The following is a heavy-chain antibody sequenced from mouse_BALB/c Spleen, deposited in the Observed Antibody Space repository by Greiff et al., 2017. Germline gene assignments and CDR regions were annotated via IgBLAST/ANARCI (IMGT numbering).Heavy chain of an antibody. CDR2: IWTGGGT. CDR3: VRDRGSFDY. D-gene: IGHD1-1*02. CDR1: GFSLTSYD. Sequence: QVQLQQSGPGLVAPSQSLSITCTVSGFSLTSYDISWIRQPPGKGLEWLGVIWTGGGTNYNSAFMSRLSISKDNSKSQVFLKMNSLQTDDTAIYYCVRDRGSFDYWGQGTTLTVSS. V-gene: IGHV2-9-2*01. J-gene: IGHJ2*01.